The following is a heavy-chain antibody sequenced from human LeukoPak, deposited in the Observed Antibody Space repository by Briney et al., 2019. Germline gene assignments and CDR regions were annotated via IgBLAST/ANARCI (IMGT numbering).Heavy chain of an antibody. CDR1: GLTFSGSG. Sequence: GGSLRLSCAASGLTFSGSGMHWVRQAPGKGLEWVAIIWSSGNNIHYADSVRGRFTISRDNSRNTLYLQMDSLRAEDTAVYYCARDIGDCSSGRCYSDYIHYWGQGTLVTVSS. CDR2: IWSSGNNI. J-gene: IGHJ4*02. CDR3: ARDIGDCSSGRCYSDYIHY. V-gene: IGHV3-33*01. D-gene: IGHD2-15*01.